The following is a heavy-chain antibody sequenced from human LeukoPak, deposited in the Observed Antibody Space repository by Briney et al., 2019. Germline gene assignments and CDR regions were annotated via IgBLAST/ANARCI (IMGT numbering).Heavy chain of an antibody. CDR1: GSSISSGYY. J-gene: IGHJ2*01. CDR2: ICHSGST. CDR3: ARNSSGWYFDL. Sequence: SGTLSLTCTVSGSSISSGYYWGWIRQPPGKGLEWIGSICHSGSTYYNPSLKSRVTISVDTSKNQFSLKLSSVTAADTAVYYCARNSSGWYFDLWGRGTLVTVSS. V-gene: IGHV4-38-2*02. D-gene: IGHD6-19*01.